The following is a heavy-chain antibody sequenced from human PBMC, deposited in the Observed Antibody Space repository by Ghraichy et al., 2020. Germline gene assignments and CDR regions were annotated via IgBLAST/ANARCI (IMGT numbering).Heavy chain of an antibody. D-gene: IGHD1-26*01. J-gene: IGHJ4*02. CDR3: AKDREGATPLFYFDY. Sequence: GGSLRLSCAASGFTFTRFALSWVRQAPGKGLEWVSSTSGSGDGTYYADSVKGRFTISRDISKNTIYLQMNSLRAEDTAIYYCAKDREGATPLFYFDYWGQGTLVTVSS. V-gene: IGHV3-23*01. CDR2: TSGSGDGT. CDR1: GFTFTRFA.